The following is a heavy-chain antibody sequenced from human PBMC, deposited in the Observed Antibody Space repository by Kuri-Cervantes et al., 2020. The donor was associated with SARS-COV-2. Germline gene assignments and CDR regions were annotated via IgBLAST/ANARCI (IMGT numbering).Heavy chain of an antibody. CDR2: INPSSGST. CDR1: GYTFTSYY. V-gene: IGHV1-46*01. D-gene: IGHD7-27*01. J-gene: IGHJ5*02. Sequence: ASVKVSCKASGYTFTSYYMHWVRQAPGQGLEWMGIINPSSGSTSYAQKFQGRVTMTRDTSTSTVYMELSSLRSEDTAVYYCAGAVGGLGIRFDPWGQGILVTVSS. CDR3: AGAVGGLGIRFDP.